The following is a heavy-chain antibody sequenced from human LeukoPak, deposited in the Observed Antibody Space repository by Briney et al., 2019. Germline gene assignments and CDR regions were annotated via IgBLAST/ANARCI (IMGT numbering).Heavy chain of an antibody. Sequence: SVKVSCKASGYTFSSNYLHWVRQAPGQGLEWMGLINPSGDSTSYAQKFQGRVTMTRDTSTTTVYMDLSNLRSEDTAVYYCARGSSGSYDNYFDFWGQGTLVTVSS. V-gene: IGHV1-46*01. CDR1: GYTFSSNY. J-gene: IGHJ4*02. CDR3: ARGSSGSYDNYFDF. CDR2: INPSGDST. D-gene: IGHD1-26*01.